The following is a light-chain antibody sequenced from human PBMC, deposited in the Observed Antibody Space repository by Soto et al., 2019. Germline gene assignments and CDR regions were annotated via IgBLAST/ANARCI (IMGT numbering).Light chain of an antibody. CDR2: DSS. CDR1: QNISIW. Sequence: DIQMTQSPSTLSASVGARVPITCRASQNISIWLAWYQQRPGRAPRLLIYDSSSLESGVPSRFSGSGSGTEFTLTISSLQPDDFATYYCQQYNSYPLIFGGGTKVDIK. J-gene: IGKJ4*01. V-gene: IGKV1-5*01. CDR3: QQYNSYPLI.